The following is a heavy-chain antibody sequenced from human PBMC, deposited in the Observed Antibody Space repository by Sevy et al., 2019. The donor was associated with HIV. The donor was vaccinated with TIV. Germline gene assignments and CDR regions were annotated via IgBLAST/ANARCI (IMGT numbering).Heavy chain of an antibody. V-gene: IGHV3-48*02. D-gene: IGHD4-17*01. J-gene: IGHJ4*02. CDR1: GFRFSSFS. CDR3: ARAQADYGDFGGHFDH. Sequence: GSLRLSCAASGFRFSSFSMNWVRQAPGKGLEWVSYITSSRSNIFYAASVKGRFTISRDNAKNSLYLQMSSLRDEDTAVYYCARAQADYGDFGGHFDHWGQGSLVTVSS. CDR2: ITSSRSNI.